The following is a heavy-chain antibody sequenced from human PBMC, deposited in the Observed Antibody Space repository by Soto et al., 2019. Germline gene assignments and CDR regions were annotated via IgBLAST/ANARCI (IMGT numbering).Heavy chain of an antibody. CDR2: FDPEDGET. CDR3: AAGLISSCWYAHYYYGMDV. CDR1: GYTLTELS. J-gene: IGHJ6*02. Sequence: QVQLVQSGAEVKKPGASVKVSCKVSGYTLTELSMHWVRQAPGKGLEWLGGFDPEDGETIYAQKFQGSVTMTEDTSTDTAYMELSSLRSEDTAVYYCAAGLISSCWYAHYYYGMDVWGQGTTVTVSS. V-gene: IGHV1-24*01. D-gene: IGHD6-13*01.